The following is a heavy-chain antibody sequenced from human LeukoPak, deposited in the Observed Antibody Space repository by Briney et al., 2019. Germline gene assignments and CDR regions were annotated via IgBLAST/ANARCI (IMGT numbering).Heavy chain of an antibody. CDR1: GFTFNIYS. Sequence: HPGGSLRLSCAASGFTFNIYSMNWVRQAPGKGLEWVSGISWNSGSIGYADSVKGRFTISRDNAKNSLYLQMNSLRAEDTALYYCAKDIRAVAGTFQHWGQGTLVTVSS. J-gene: IGHJ1*01. CDR3: AKDIRAVAGTFQH. D-gene: IGHD6-19*01. V-gene: IGHV3-9*01. CDR2: ISWNSGSI.